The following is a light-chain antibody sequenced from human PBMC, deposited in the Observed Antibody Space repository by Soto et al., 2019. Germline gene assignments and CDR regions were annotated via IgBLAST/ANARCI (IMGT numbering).Light chain of an antibody. CDR3: QQYGSSTT. CDR2: GAS. Sequence: EIVLTQSPGTLSLSPGERATLSCRASQTVSSSYLAWYQQKPGQAPRLLIYGASTRATGIPGRFSGSASGTDFTLTISRLEPEDFAVYYCQQYGSSTTFGQGTRLEIK. CDR1: QTVSSSY. V-gene: IGKV3-20*01. J-gene: IGKJ5*01.